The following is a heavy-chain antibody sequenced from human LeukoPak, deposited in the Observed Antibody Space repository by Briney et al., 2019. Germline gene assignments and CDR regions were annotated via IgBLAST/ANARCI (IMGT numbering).Heavy chain of an antibody. CDR2: INPSGGST. J-gene: IGHJ4*02. CDR3: ASTSYYYDSSGYPGRDY. D-gene: IGHD3-22*01. V-gene: IGHV1-46*01. CDR1: GYTFTSYY. Sequence: ASVKVSCKASGYTFTSYYMHWVRQAPGQGLEWMGIINPSGGSTSYAQKFQGRVTMTRDMSTSTVYVELSSLRAEDTAVYYCASTSYYYDSSGYPGRDYWGQGTLVTVSS.